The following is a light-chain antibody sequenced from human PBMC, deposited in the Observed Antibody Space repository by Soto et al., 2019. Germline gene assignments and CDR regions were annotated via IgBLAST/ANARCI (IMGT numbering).Light chain of an antibody. CDR1: QTVSTN. CDR2: AAS. CDR3: QRYGRSPPIT. Sequence: ERVTTLYPATQSVSPGERATLSCRASQTVSTNLAWYQLKPGQAPRLLIYAASSRASDIPDRFTGSGSGTDFTLTISRLEPEDFAVYYCQRYGRSPPITFGQGTRLEIK. V-gene: IGKV3-20*01. J-gene: IGKJ5*01.